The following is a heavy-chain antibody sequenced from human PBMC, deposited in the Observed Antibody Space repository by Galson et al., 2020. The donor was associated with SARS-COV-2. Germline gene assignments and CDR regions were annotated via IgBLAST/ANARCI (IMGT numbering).Heavy chain of an antibody. J-gene: IGHJ3*02. D-gene: IGHD3-16*01. CDR3: AKSYWASYYDYVWGADGGGDAFDI. Sequence: SGPTLVKPTQTLTLTCTFSGFSLSTSGVGVGWIRQPPGKALEWLALIYWDDDKRYSPSLKSRLTITKDTSKNQVVLTMTNMDPVDTATYYGAKSYWASYYDYVWGADGGGDAFDIVGEGTGVAVSS. CDR1: GFSLSTSGVG. CDR2: IYWDDDK. V-gene: IGHV2-5*02.